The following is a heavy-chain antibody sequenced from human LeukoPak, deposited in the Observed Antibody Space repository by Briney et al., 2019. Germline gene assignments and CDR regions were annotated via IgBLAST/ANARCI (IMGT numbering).Heavy chain of an antibody. Sequence: SQTLSLTCTVSGGSISSGGYYWSWIRQPAGKGLEWIGRIYTSGSTNYNPSLKSRVTMSVDTSKNQFSLKLSSVTAADTAVYYCARDLKGDAFDIWGQGTMVTVSS. CDR3: ARDLKGDAFDI. V-gene: IGHV4-61*02. CDR2: IYTSGST. J-gene: IGHJ3*02. CDR1: GGSISSGGYY.